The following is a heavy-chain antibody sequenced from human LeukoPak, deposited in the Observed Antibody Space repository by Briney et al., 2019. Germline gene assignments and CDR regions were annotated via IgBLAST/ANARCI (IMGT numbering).Heavy chain of an antibody. J-gene: IGHJ6*02. CDR3: ARGRYSSGWYGGYYYGMDV. D-gene: IGHD6-19*01. CDR1: GFTFDDYG. CDR2: INWNGGST. Sequence: PGGSLRLSCAASGFTFDDYGMSWVRPAPGKGLEWVSGINWNGGSTGYADSVKGRFTISRDNAKNSLYLQMNSLRAEDTALYHCARGRYSSGWYGGYYYGMDVWGQGTTVTVSS. V-gene: IGHV3-20*01.